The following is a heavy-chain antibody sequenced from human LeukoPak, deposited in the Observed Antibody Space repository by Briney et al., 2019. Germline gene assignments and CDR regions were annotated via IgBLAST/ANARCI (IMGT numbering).Heavy chain of an antibody. J-gene: IGHJ4*02. V-gene: IGHV3-23*01. CDR3: AKGRIQLWVYFDY. Sequence: GGSLRLSCAASGFTFSSYAVSWVRQAPGKGLEWVSAISGSGGSTYYADSVKGRFTISRDNSKNTLYLQMNSLRAEDTAVYYCAKGRIQLWVYFDYWGQGTLVTVSS. CDR2: ISGSGGST. D-gene: IGHD5-18*01. CDR1: GFTFSSYA.